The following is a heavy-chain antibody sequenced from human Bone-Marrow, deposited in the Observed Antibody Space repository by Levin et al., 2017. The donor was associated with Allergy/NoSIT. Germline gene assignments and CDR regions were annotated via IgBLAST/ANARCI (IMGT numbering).Heavy chain of an antibody. CDR3: ARSVWNPSAYYFHAMDV. D-gene: IGHD1-1*01. J-gene: IGHJ6*02. CDR2: ISYEGTIQ. CDR1: EFTFTSYA. Sequence: GGSLRLSCAASEFTFTSYAMHWVRQAPDKGLEWMALISYEGTIQYYADSVKGRFTISRDNSKNTLYLQMNSLRAEDTAVYYCARSVWNPSAYYFHAMDVWGQGTTVTVSS. V-gene: IGHV3-30-3*01.